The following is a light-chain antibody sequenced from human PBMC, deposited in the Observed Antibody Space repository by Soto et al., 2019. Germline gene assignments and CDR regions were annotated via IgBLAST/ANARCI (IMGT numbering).Light chain of an antibody. J-gene: IGKJ1*01. CDR3: QHYNSYPLT. CDR1: QTINNW. Sequence: DIQMTQSPSTLSASIGDRVTITCRASQTINNWLAWYQQKPGKAPNLLIYHASNLETGLPSRFSGSAFGTEFTLTLSSLQPDDFATYCCQHYNSYPLTFGQGTKVEI. CDR2: HAS. V-gene: IGKV1-5*01.